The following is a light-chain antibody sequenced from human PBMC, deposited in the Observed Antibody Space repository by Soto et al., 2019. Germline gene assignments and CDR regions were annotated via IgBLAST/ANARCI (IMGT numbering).Light chain of an antibody. V-gene: IGKV1-33*01. CDR2: DAS. J-gene: IGKJ4*01. CDR3: QQCDNVPLT. CDR1: HDISDY. Sequence: DVQMTQSPSSLSASVGDRVTITCQASHDISDYLNWYQYKPGEAPKLLIYDASKLEAGVPSRFSGRGSGTDFTFSISSLQPEDIATYYCQQCDNVPLTFGGGTKVEIK.